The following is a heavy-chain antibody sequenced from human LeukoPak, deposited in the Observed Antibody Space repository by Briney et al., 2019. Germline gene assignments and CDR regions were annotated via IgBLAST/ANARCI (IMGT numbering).Heavy chain of an antibody. CDR1: GFTFSTYW. CDR3: AKVPLSGSYLYFDY. J-gene: IGHJ4*02. CDR2: INSDGSST. Sequence: GGSLRLSCAASGFTFSTYWMHWVRQAPGKGLTWVSRINSDGSSTTYADSVKGRFTISRDNAKDTLYLQMNSLRAEDTAVYYCAKVPLSGSYLYFDYWGQGTLVTVSS. V-gene: IGHV3-74*03. D-gene: IGHD1-26*01.